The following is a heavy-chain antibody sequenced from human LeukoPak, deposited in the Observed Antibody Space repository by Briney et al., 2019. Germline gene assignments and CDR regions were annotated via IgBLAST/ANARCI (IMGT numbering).Heavy chain of an antibody. V-gene: IGHV4-4*02. Sequence: SGTLSLTCAVSGGSISSSNWWSWVRQPPGKGLEWIGEINHSGSTNYNPSLKSRVTISVDTSKNQFSLKLSSVTAADTAVYYCARGFYSYHQWLPPRGFDPWGQGTLVTVSS. D-gene: IGHD6-19*01. CDR2: INHSGST. CDR1: GGSISSSNW. J-gene: IGHJ5*02. CDR3: ARGFYSYHQWLPPRGFDP.